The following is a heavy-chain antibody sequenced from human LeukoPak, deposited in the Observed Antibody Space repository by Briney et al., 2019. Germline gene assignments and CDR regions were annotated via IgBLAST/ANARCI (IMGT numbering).Heavy chain of an antibody. CDR2: INPGGGST. CDR1: GYSFTSYY. V-gene: IGHV1-46*01. J-gene: IGHJ5*02. CDR3: AKDLRWDHPGLDP. D-gene: IGHD4-23*01. Sequence: GASVKVSCKASGYSFTSYYIHWVRQAPGQGLESMGIINPGGGSTSYEQKFQDRVTMTRDTSTSTVYMELNSLRSEDTAVYYCAKDLRWDHPGLDPWGQGTLVIVSS.